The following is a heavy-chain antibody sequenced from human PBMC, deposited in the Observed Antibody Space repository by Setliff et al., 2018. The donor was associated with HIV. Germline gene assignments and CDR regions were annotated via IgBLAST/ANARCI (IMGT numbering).Heavy chain of an antibody. Sequence: PSETLSLTCAVSDGSISSSNWWSCVRQPPGKGLEWIGEIFHTQNPNYNPSLKSRVTIAVDTAKNQFSLKVKSVTAADTAVNYCAKSIVGCTTHTFDLWGQGTMVTVSS. D-gene: IGHD1-26*01. CDR2: IFHTQNP. CDR3: AKSIVGCTTHTFDL. V-gene: IGHV4-4*02. J-gene: IGHJ3*01. CDR1: DGSISSSNW.